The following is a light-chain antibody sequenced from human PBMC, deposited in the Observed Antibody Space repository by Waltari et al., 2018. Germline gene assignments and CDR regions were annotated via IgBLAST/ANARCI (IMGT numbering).Light chain of an antibody. J-gene: IGKJ4*01. Sequence: DIEMTTYPSSLSAAVGDRVTITCRATQNIRTYLNWYQQKLGKAPKVLIYAASTLLSGVPSRFSGSGSGTDFTLTITSLQPEDFGTYYCQQSYSTPRSFGGGTKVEVK. V-gene: IGKV1-39*01. CDR3: QQSYSTPRS. CDR2: AAS. CDR1: QNIRTY.